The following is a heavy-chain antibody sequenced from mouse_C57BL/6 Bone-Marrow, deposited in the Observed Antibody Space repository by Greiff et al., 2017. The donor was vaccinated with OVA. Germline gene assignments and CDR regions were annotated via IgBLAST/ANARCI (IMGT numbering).Heavy chain of an antibody. V-gene: IGHV5-6*01. CDR1: GFTFSSYG. D-gene: IGHD3-3*01. CDR2: ISSGGSYS. Sequence: EVQLQESGGDLVKPGGSLKLSCAASGFTFSSYGMSWVRQTPDKRLEWVATISSGGSYSYYPDSVNGRFTISRENAKNTLYLQMSSLKSEDTAMYYCAIGYYYAMDYWGQGTSVTVSS. CDR3: AIGYYYAMDY. J-gene: IGHJ4*01.